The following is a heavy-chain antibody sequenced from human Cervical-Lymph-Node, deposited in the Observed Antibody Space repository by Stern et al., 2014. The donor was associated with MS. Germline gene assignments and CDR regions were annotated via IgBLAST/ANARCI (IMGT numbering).Heavy chain of an antibody. CDR3: AKDGDKTAYGMDV. Sequence: VQLVQSGGGVVPPGRSLRLSCGASGFTFSSHGMHWVRQAPGKGLEWLGVIWHDGSNKYYSDSVKGRFTISRDNSKNTLFLQMNSLRAEDTAIYYCAKDGDKTAYGMDVWGQGTTVTVSS. V-gene: IGHV3-33*06. D-gene: IGHD2-21*02. CDR1: GFTFSSHG. J-gene: IGHJ6*02. CDR2: IWHDGSNK.